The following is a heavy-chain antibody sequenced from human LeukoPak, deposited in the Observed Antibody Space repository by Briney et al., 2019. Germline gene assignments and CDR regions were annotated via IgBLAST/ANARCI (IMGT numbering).Heavy chain of an antibody. CDR1: GFTFSSYA. CDR2: ISYDGSNK. J-gene: IGHJ1*01. V-gene: IGHV3-30*14. CDR3: AREVVVAAAGHEAEYFQH. Sequence: PGGSLRLSCAASGFTFSSYAMHWIRQAPGKGLEWVAVISYDGSNKYYADSVKGRFTISRDNSKNTLYLQMNSLRAEDTAVYYCAREVVVAAAGHEAEYFQHWGQGTLVTVSS. D-gene: IGHD6-13*01.